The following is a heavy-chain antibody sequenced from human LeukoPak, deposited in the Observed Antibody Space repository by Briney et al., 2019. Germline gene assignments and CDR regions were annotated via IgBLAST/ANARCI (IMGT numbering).Heavy chain of an antibody. CDR3: ARGGRKLLLFGLDY. J-gene: IGHJ4*02. CDR2: VYYSGST. Sequence: SETLSLTCTVSGGSISNYYWSWIRQPQGKGLEWIGYVYYSGSTNYNPSLKSRVTISVDTSKNQFSLKLSSVTAADTAVYYCARGGRKLLLFGLDYWGQGTLVTVSS. V-gene: IGHV4-59*01. D-gene: IGHD1-26*01. CDR1: GGSISNYY.